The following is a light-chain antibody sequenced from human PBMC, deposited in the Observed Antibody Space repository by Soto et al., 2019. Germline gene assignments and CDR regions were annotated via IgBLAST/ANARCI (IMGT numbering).Light chain of an antibody. CDR3: QYYDSSPNWV. Sequence: QAVVTQPPSVSGSPGQRVTISCTGSSSNIGAGYDVHWYQQLPGTAPKLLIYGNSNRPSGVPDRFSGSKSGTSASLAITGLQAEDEADYYCQYYDSSPNWVFVGGIKVTAL. CDR2: GNS. V-gene: IGLV1-40*01. J-gene: IGLJ3*02. CDR1: SSNIGAGYD.